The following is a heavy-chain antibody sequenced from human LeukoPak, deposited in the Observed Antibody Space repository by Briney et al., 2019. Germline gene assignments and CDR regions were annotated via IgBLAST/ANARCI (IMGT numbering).Heavy chain of an antibody. J-gene: IGHJ5*02. CDR3: AREGSWGSWFDP. D-gene: IGHD6-13*01. Sequence: ASVKVSCKASGYTFTGYYMHWVRQAPGQGLEWMGWINPNSGGTNYAQKFQGRVTMTRDTSISTAYMELSRLRSGDTAVYYCAREGSWGSWFDPWGQGTLVTVSS. V-gene: IGHV1-2*02. CDR2: INPNSGGT. CDR1: GYTFTGYY.